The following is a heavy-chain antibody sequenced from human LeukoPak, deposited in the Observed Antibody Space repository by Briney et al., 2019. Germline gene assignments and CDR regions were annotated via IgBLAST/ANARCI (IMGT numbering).Heavy chain of an antibody. CDR3: ARPRIAIAVAGAFDI. D-gene: IGHD6-19*01. CDR2: IYPGDSDT. Sequence: GESLKISCKGSGYSFTSYWIGWVRQMPGKGLEWMGIIYPGDSDTRYSPSFQGQVTISADKSISAAYLQWSSLKASDTAMYYCARPRIAIAVAGAFDIWGQGTMVTVSS. J-gene: IGHJ3*02. V-gene: IGHV5-51*01. CDR1: GYSFTSYW.